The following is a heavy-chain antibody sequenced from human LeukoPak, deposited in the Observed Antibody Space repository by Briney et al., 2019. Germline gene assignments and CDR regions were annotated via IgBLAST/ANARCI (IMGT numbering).Heavy chain of an antibody. Sequence: PGGSLRLSCAASGFTFNNYEMHWVRQAPGKGLEWVAFIRYDEDDKYYADSVKGRFTISRDFSKNTLYLQMNSLRAEDTAVYYCARGYLSSTRTDYFDYWGQGTLVTVSS. CDR1: GFTFNNYE. CDR3: ARGYLSSTRTDYFDY. D-gene: IGHD6-13*01. CDR2: IRYDEDDK. J-gene: IGHJ4*02. V-gene: IGHV3-30*02.